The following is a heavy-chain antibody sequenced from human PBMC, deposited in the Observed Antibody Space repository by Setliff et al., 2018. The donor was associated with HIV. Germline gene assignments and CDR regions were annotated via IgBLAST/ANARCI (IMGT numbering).Heavy chain of an antibody. D-gene: IGHD3-9*01. CDR2: ISGSRLTP. V-gene: IGHV3-23*01. CDR3: TKANYDVLTGYYDY. CDR1: GFTFNNFA. J-gene: IGHJ4*02. Sequence: PGESLKISCAASGFTFNNFAMNSVRQAPGKGLEWVSSISGSRLTPYYADSVKGRFTISRDNSKNTVYLQMNSLRAEDTALYYCTKANYDVLTGYYDYWGQGTLVTVSS.